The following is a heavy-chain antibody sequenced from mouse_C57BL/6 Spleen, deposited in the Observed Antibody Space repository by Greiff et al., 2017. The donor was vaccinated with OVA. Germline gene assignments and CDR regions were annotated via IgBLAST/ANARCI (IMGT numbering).Heavy chain of an antibody. D-gene: IGHD2-1*01. CDR3: TRDYGNYDYFDY. CDR1: GYTFTDYE. CDR2: IDPETGGT. Sequence: VQLQQSGAELVRPGASVTLSCKASGYTFTDYEMHWVKQTPVHGLEWIGAIDPETGGTAYNQKFKGKAILTADKSSSTAYMELRSLTSEDSAVYYCTRDYGNYDYFDYWGQGTTRTVSS. V-gene: IGHV1-15*01. J-gene: IGHJ2*01.